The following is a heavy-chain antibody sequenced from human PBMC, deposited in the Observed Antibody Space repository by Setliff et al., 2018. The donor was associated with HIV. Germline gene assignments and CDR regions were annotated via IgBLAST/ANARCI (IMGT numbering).Heavy chain of an antibody. CDR3: AREDSSYHYFDS. CDR2: IYYRGNT. D-gene: IGHD3-22*01. Sequence: SETLSLTCTVSGGSVSESTYHWGWIRQTPGKGLEWVGSIYYRGNTYYNPSLKSRLTISVETSKNQFSLTLNSVTAADTAFYYCAREDSSYHYFDSWGQGMLVTVSS. V-gene: IGHV4-39*02. J-gene: IGHJ4*02. CDR1: GGSVSESTYH.